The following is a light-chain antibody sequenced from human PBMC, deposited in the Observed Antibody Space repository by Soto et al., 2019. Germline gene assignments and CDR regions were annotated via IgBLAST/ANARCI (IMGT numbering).Light chain of an antibody. J-gene: IGKJ2*01. Sequence: DIQMTQSPSSLSASVGDRVTITCRASQSISSHLNWHQQKAGKAPSLLIYDASTLHSGVPSRFSGSGSGTDFTLTISSVEPEDFAVYYCQQRSRWPRDTFGQGTKLEIK. CDR1: QSISSH. CDR3: QQRSRWPRDT. CDR2: DAS. V-gene: IGKV1-39*01.